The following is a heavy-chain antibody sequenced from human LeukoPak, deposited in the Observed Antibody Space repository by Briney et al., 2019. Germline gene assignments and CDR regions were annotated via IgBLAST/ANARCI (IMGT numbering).Heavy chain of an antibody. V-gene: IGHV3-7*03. D-gene: IGHD6-19*01. CDR2: IKQDGSEK. J-gene: IGHJ4*02. Sequence: GGSLRLSCAASGFTFSSYWMSWVRQAPGKGLEWVANIKQDGSEKYYVDSVKGRFTISRDNAKNSLYLQMNSLRAEDTAIYYCAKVDRAAGAERWGQGTLVAVSS. CDR1: GFTFSSYW. CDR3: AKVDRAAGAER.